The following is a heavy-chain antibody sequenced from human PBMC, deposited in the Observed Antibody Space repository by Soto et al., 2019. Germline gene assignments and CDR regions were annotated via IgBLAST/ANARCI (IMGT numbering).Heavy chain of an antibody. V-gene: IGHV3-23*01. CDR2: ISGSGGST. Sequence: GGSLRLSCAASGFTFSRYAMSWVRQAPGKGLEWVAAISGSGGSTFYADSVKGRFTISSDNSRNTLYLQMNNLRAEDTAVYYCATETSTTWFPIDYWGQGTLVTVSS. CDR3: ATETSTTWFPIDY. D-gene: IGHD6-13*01. J-gene: IGHJ4*02. CDR1: GFTFSRYA.